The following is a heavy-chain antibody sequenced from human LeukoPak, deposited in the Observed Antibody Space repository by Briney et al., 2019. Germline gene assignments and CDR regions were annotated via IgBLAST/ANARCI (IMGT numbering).Heavy chain of an antibody. D-gene: IGHD5-18*01. J-gene: IGHJ4*02. CDR1: GGSISSYY. V-gene: IGHV4-4*07. Sequence: PSETLSLTCTVSGGSISSYYWSWIRQPAGKGLEWIGRIYTSGSTNYNPSLKSRVTISVDKSKNQFSLKLSSVTAADTAVYYCARTATAGRVGYWGQGTLVTVSS. CDR2: IYTSGST. CDR3: ARTATAGRVGY.